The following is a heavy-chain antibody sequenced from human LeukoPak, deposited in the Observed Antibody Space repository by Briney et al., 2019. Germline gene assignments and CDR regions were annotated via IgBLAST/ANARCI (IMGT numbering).Heavy chain of an antibody. D-gene: IGHD1-1*01. CDR2: MNPNSGNT. CDR3: ARGGRTANWFAP. Sequence: ASVKVSCKASGYTFTSYDINWVRQATGKGLEWMGWMNPNSGNTGYAQKFQGRVTMTRDTSINTAYMELSSLRSEDTAVYYCARGGRTANWFAPWGPGTLVTVSS. J-gene: IGHJ5*02. V-gene: IGHV1-8*01. CDR1: GYTFTSYD.